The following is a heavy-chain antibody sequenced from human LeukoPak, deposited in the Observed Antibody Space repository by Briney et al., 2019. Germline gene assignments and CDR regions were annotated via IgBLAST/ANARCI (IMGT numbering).Heavy chain of an antibody. CDR2: IYYSGTI. CDR3: ATTTIRLGY. J-gene: IGHJ4*02. Sequence: PLETLSLTCTVSGGSISSSSHYWGWIRQSPGKGLEWIGSIYYSGTIYYNPSLKSRVTISVDTSKNKFSLKLSSVTAADTAIYYCATTTIRLGYWGQGTLVTVSS. V-gene: IGHV4-39*07. CDR1: GGSISSSSHY. D-gene: IGHD1-26*01.